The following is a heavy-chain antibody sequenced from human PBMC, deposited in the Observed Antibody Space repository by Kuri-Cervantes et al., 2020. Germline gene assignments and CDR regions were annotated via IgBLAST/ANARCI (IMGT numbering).Heavy chain of an antibody. J-gene: IGHJ6*03. CDR2: INHSGST. Sequence: GSLRLSCAVYGGSFSGYYWSWIRQPPGKGLEWIGEINHSGSTNYNPSLKSRVTISVDTSKNQFSLKLTSVTAADTAVYYCARDSKYSTSSGPDYYSYYYMDVWGKGTTVTVSS. D-gene: IGHD6-6*01. V-gene: IGHV4-34*01. CDR3: ARDSKYSTSSGPDYYSYYYMDV. CDR1: GGSFSGYY.